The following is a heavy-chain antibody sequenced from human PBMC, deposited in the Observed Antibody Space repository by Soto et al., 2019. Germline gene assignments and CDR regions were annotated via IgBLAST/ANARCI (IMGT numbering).Heavy chain of an antibody. Sequence: GGSLRLSCAASGFTFSSYSMNWVRQAPGKGLEWVSSISSSSSYIYYADSVKGRFTISRDNAKNTLYLQMNSLRAEDTAVYYCARDRRYCSSTSCHIFLYGMDVWGQGTTVTVSS. CDR1: GFTFSSYS. CDR2: ISSSSSYI. V-gene: IGHV3-21*01. CDR3: ARDRRYCSSTSCHIFLYGMDV. D-gene: IGHD2-2*02. J-gene: IGHJ6*02.